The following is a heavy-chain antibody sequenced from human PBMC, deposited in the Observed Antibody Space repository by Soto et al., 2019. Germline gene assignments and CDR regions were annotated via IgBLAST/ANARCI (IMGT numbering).Heavy chain of an antibody. CDR1: GFTFGSFW. Sequence: GGSLRLSCGVSGFTFGSFWMGWVRQAPGKGLEWVANINQDGSEKYYVDSVKGRFTIPRDNPRNSLYLQMDTLRVEDTAVYFCARQIRGLTPNWFDPWGQGTLVTVSS. J-gene: IGHJ5*02. CDR2: INQDGSEK. V-gene: IGHV3-7*01. CDR3: ARQIRGLTPNWFDP.